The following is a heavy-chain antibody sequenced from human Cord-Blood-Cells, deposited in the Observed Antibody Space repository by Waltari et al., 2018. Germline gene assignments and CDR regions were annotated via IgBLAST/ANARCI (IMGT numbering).Heavy chain of an antibody. CDR2: MYYSGIP. D-gene: IGHD2-2*01. Sequence: QLQLQESGPGLVKPSETLSLTCTVSGGSISSSSYYWGWSRQPPGKGLEWIGSMYYSGIPYYKPSLKSRVNISADTSKTQFSLTLSSVTAADTAVYYCAIARDIVVVPAACYFDYWGQGTLVTVSS. CDR1: GGSISSSSYY. V-gene: IGHV4-39*01. J-gene: IGHJ4*02. CDR3: AIARDIVVVPAACYFDY.